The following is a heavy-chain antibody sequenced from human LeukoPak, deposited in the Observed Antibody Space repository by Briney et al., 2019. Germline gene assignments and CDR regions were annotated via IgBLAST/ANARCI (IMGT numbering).Heavy chain of an antibody. CDR1: GFTFSSYA. V-gene: IGHV3-23*01. J-gene: IGHJ4*02. CDR2: ISGSGGST. CDR3: ASPGAHYYDSSGYYPILGY. Sequence: GGSLRLSCAASGFTFSSYAMSWVRQAPGKGLEWVSAISGSGGSTYYADSVKGRFTISRDNSKNTLYLQMNSLRAEDTAVYYCASPGAHYYDSSGYYPILGYWGQGTLVTVSS. D-gene: IGHD3-22*01.